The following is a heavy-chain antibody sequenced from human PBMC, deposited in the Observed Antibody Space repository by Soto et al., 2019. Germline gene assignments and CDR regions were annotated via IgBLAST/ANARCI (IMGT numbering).Heavy chain of an antibody. D-gene: IGHD6-19*01. V-gene: IGHV3-7*01. J-gene: IGHJ4*02. CDR2: IQQDGSEK. Sequence: SLTLPCAASAFTCGTDRMTERSRAPGGGMEWVANIQQDGSEKYYVDSVKGRFTISRDNAKNSLYLQMNSLRAEDTAVYYCARAETGSIAVAAYFDYWGQGTLVTVSS. CDR3: ARAETGSIAVAAYFDY. CDR1: AFTCGTDR.